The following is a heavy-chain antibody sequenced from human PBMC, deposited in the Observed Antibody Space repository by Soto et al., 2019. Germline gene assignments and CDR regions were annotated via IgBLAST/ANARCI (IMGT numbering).Heavy chain of an antibody. CDR1: GYTFTSYG. J-gene: IGHJ6*02. Sequence: GASVKVSCKASGYTFTSYGISWVRQAPGQGLEWMGWISAYNGNTNYAQKLQGRVTMTTDTSTSTAYMELRSLRSDDTAVYYCARDHYYDSSGYYWEGGYYYYGMDVWGQGTTVTVSS. CDR2: ISAYNGNT. V-gene: IGHV1-18*04. CDR3: ARDHYYDSSGYYWEGGYYYYGMDV. D-gene: IGHD3-22*01.